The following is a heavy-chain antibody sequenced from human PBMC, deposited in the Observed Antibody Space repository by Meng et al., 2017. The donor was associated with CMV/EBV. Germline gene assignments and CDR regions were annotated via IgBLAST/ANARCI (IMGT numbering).Heavy chain of an antibody. CDR2: IYYSGST. D-gene: IGHD1-26*01. CDR3: ARGAGHSGSYYFYFDY. V-gene: IGHV4-59*01. Sequence: SETLSLTCTVSGGSISSYYWSWIRQPPGKGLEWIGYIYYSGSTNYNPSLKSRVTISVDTSKNQFSLKLSSVTAADAAVYYCARGAGHSGSYYFYFDYWGQGTLVTVSS. J-gene: IGHJ4*02. CDR1: GGSISSYY.